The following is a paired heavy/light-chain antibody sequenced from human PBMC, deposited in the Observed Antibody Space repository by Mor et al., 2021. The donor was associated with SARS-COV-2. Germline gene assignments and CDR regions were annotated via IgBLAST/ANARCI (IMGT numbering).Light chain of an antibody. CDR3: QQYNTFPWT. CDR1: QGISYH. Sequence: DIQMTQSPSSLSASVGDRVTITCRASQGISYHLAWFQQKPGKAPKSLIYAISTLQSGVPSRFSGSGSGTDFTLTISSLQPEDFATYFCQQYNTFPWTFGQGTKVDIK. CDR2: AIS. J-gene: IGKJ1*01. V-gene: IGKV1-16*01.
Heavy chain of an antibody. CDR3: AIPPWTRDSGDH. Sequence: EVQLVETGGGLIQPGGSLRLSCEVSGFNVNSDYMSWVRQAPGKGLEWVSNIYSGDKTFYADPFKGRFTISRDYSKNTLYLEMHNLRVDDTALYHCAIPPWTRDSGDHWGQGTLVTVSS. J-gene: IGHJ4*02. D-gene: IGHD1-1*01. CDR2: IYSGDKT. CDR1: GFNVNSDY. V-gene: IGHV3-53*02.